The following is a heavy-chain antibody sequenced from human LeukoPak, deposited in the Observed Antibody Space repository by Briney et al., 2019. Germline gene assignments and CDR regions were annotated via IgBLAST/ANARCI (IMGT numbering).Heavy chain of an antibody. Sequence: SETLSLTCTVSGGSISSSSHYWGWIRQPPGKELEWIGSIYYSGSTYYNPSLKSRVTISVDKNQFSLKLSSVTAADTAVYYCARLGYCSGGNCFRYYFDYWGQGILVTVSS. J-gene: IGHJ4*02. CDR3: ARLGYCSGGNCFRYYFDY. CDR2: IYYSGST. V-gene: IGHV4-39*01. D-gene: IGHD2-15*01. CDR1: GGSISSSSHY.